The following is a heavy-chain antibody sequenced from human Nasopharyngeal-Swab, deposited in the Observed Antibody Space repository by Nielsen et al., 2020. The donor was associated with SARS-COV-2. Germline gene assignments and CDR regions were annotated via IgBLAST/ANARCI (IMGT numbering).Heavy chain of an antibody. D-gene: IGHD4-11*01. V-gene: IGHV3-7*01. CDR1: GFTFSTYW. Sequence: GGSLRLSCATSGFTFSTYWMTWVRQAPGKGLEWVANIKQDGSEKYYIDSVKGRFAISRDNAKRSLFLEMNSLRAEDTALYYCATDGYSFGYGRGYWGQGTLVIVSS. CDR2: IKQDGSEK. CDR3: ATDGYSFGYGRGY. J-gene: IGHJ4*02.